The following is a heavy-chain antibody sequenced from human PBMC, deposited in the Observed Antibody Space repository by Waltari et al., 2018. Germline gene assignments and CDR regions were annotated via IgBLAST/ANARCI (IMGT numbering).Heavy chain of an antibody. CDR2: LYRSGTT. CDR1: GASASNVY. Sequence: QVQLQESGPGLVKPSETLSLTCIVSGASASNVYWSWIRQPAGQGLEWIGRLYRSGTTNYSPALRSRVTLSLDTSKNQFSLNLTSVIAADTAVYYCARDSRAARIDSWGQGILVTVAS. V-gene: IGHV4-4*07. CDR3: ARDSRAARIDS. D-gene: IGHD6-13*01. J-gene: IGHJ4*02.